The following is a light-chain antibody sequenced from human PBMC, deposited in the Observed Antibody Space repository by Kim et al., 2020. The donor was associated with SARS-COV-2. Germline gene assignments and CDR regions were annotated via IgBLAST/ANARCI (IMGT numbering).Light chain of an antibody. CDR3: QQYGNSPYT. CDR2: GTS. V-gene: IGKV3-20*01. CDR1: QSLTTY. Sequence: EIVLTQSPGTLSLSPGERATLSCRASQSLTTYLAWYQQKPGQAPRLLIYGTSSRVTGIPDRFSGSGSGTDFTLTISRLEPEDFAVYHCQQYGNSPYTFGQGTKLEI. J-gene: IGKJ2*01.